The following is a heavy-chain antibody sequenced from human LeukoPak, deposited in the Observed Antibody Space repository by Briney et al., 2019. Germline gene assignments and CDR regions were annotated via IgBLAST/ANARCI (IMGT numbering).Heavy chain of an antibody. CDR1: GFTFSSYA. V-gene: IGHV3-21*01. Sequence: GGSLRLSSAASGFTFSSYAMSWVRQAPGKGLEWGSSISSSSSYIYYADSVKGRFTISRDNAKNSLYLQMNSLRAEDTAVYYCARVSLSSSSGFDYWGQGTLVTVSS. J-gene: IGHJ4*02. CDR2: ISSSSSYI. CDR3: ARVSLSSSSGFDY. D-gene: IGHD6-6*01.